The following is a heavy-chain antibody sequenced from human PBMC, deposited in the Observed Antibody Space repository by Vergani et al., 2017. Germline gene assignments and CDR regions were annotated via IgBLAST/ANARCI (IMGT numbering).Heavy chain of an antibody. Sequence: QVQLVQSGAEVKKPGASVKVSCKASGYTFTSYGISWVRQAPGQGLEWMGWISAYNGNTNYAQKIQGRVTMTTDTSTSTAYMELRSLRSDDTAVYYCASGGWGYCSGGSCYTNWFDPWGQGTLVTVSS. J-gene: IGHJ5*02. D-gene: IGHD2-15*01. V-gene: IGHV1-18*01. CDR2: ISAYNGNT. CDR3: ASGGWGYCSGGSCYTNWFDP. CDR1: GYTFTSYG.